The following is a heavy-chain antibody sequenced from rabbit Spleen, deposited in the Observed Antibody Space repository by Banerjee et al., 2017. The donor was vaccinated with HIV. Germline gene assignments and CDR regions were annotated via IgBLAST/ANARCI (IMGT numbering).Heavy chain of an antibody. CDR2: INAYTGKP. CDR1: GFSFSNKDV. CDR3: ARDLASVVGWNFYL. D-gene: IGHD3-1*01. J-gene: IGHJ4*01. Sequence: QEQLVESGGGLVKPEGSLTLTCKASGFSFSNKDVMCWVRQAPGKGLEWIACINAYTGKPVYATWAKGRFTISRTSSTTVTLQMTSLTAADTATYFCARDLASVVGWNFYLWGPGTLVTVS. V-gene: IGHV1S45*01.